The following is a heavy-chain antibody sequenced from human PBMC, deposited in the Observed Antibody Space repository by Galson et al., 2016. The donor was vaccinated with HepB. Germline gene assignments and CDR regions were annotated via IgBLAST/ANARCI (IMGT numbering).Heavy chain of an antibody. CDR2: ISAGNGNT. CDR1: GYTFTRYT. CDR3: AREGLEVVPGGIRSSSWYFDY. V-gene: IGHV1-3*01. J-gene: IGHJ4*02. Sequence: SVKVSCKASGYTFTRYTLHWVRQAPGERLEWMGWISAGNGNTKYSQTFQGRVTITADESTSTVYMELSSLRSEDTALYYCAREGLEVVPGGIRSSSWYFDYWGQGTLVTVSS. D-gene: IGHD6-13*01.